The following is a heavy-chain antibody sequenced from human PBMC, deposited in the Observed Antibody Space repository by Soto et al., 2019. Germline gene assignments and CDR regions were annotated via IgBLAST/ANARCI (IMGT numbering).Heavy chain of an antibody. D-gene: IGHD1-20*01. CDR3: ARDYNWTRRWWFEP. J-gene: IGHJ5*02. V-gene: IGHV1-69*08. CDR2: IIPILGIA. Sequence: QVQLVQSGAEVKKPGSSVKVSCKASGGTFSSYTISWVRQAPGQGLEWMGRIIPILGIANYAEKYQARVPITAVKSASEAYVELGSLRSEDTAVYYCARDYNWTRRWWFEPWGQGTLVTVSS. CDR1: GGTFSSYT.